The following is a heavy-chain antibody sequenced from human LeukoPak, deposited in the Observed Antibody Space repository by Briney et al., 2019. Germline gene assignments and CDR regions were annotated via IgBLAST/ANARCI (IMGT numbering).Heavy chain of an antibody. CDR1: GGTFLSYA. V-gene: IGHV1-69*13. Sequence: SVKVSCKASGGTFLSYAISWVRQAPGQGLEWMGGIIPIFGTANYAQKFQGRVTITADESTSTAYMELSSLRSEDTAVYYCARDLGRIAAAGTILWFDPWGQGTLVTVSS. CDR3: ARDLGRIAAAGTILWFDP. J-gene: IGHJ5*02. CDR2: IIPIFGTA. D-gene: IGHD6-13*01.